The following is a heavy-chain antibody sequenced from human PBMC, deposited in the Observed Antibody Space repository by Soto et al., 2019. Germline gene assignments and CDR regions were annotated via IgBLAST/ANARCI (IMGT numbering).Heavy chain of an antibody. CDR3: ARGDVLMVYAVVYYYYGMDV. Sequence: VKAFCKASEYSFASSRFHRVRQPTLQRYEWMGWMNPNSGNTGYAQKFQGRVTMTRNTSISTAYMELSSLRSEDTAVYYCARGDVLMVYAVVYYYYGMDVCGQGTTVTVSS. CDR1: EYSFASSR. J-gene: IGHJ6*02. V-gene: IGHV1-8*01. D-gene: IGHD2-8*01. CDR2: MNPNSGNT.